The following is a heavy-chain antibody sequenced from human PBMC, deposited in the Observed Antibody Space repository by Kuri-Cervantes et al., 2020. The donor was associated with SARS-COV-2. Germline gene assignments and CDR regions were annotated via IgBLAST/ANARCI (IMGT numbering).Heavy chain of an antibody. CDR3: ARAGGSGGTSNYYYYMDV. CDR2: TSSGSTYI. J-gene: IGHJ6*03. V-gene: IGHV3-21*01. Sequence: LSLTCAASGFTFSSHSMNWVRQAPGKGLEWVSCTSSGSTYIYYVDSVKGRFTIPRDNAKNSLYLQMNSLRAEDTAVYYCARAGGSGGTSNYYYYMDVWGKGTTVTVSS. D-gene: IGHD2-15*01. CDR1: GFTFSSHS.